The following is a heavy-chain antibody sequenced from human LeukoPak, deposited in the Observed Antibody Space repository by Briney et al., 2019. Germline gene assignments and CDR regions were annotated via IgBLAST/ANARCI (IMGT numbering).Heavy chain of an antibody. V-gene: IGHV1-69*13. D-gene: IGHD2-15*01. CDR1: GGTFSSYA. Sequence: GASVKVSCKASGGTFSSYAISWVRQAPGQGLEWMGGIIPIFGTANYAQKFQGRVTITADESTSTAYMELSSLRSEDTAVYYCARDPVVVVAAFCYYYYGMGVWGQGTTVTVSS. J-gene: IGHJ6*02. CDR2: IIPIFGTA. CDR3: ARDPVVVVAAFCYYYYGMGV.